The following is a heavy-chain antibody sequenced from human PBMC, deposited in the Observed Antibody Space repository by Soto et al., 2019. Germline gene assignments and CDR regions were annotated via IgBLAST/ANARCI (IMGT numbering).Heavy chain of an antibody. J-gene: IGHJ3*02. D-gene: IGHD3-3*01. CDR3: ARELQYEDDALDI. V-gene: IGHV1-3*01. CDR2: INAGNGNT. CDR1: GYTFTNYA. Sequence: VASVKVSCKASGYTFTNYAMHWVRQAPGQRLEWMGWINAGNGNTKYSQKFQERVTITRDTSASTAYMDLRSLKFEDTSIYYCARELQYEDDALDIWGQGTMVTVSS.